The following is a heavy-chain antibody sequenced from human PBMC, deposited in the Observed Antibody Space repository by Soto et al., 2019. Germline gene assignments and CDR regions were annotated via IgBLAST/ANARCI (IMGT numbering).Heavy chain of an antibody. V-gene: IGHV1-69*08. CDR2: IIPMLGTA. Sequence: QVQLVQSGAEVKKPASSVKVSCKSSGGTFNSYSISWVRQAPGQGLEWMGNIIPMLGTANYAQKFHGRVTIIADKIINTVYMEMSSLRSEDTAVYYGERGRTMPVGPLGRFDGIDVWGQGTTVIVSS. J-gene: IGHJ6*02. CDR3: ERGRTMPVGPLGRFDGIDV. CDR1: GGTFNSYS. D-gene: IGHD3-10*01.